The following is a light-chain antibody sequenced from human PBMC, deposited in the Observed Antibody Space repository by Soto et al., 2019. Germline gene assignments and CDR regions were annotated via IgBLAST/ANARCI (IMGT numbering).Light chain of an antibody. CDR2: GAS. V-gene: IGKV3-20*01. J-gene: IGKJ2*01. CDR1: QSVSSNY. Sequence: EIVLTQSPGTLSLSPGERATLSCRASQSVSSNYLAWYQQSPGQPPSLLIYGASNRANGVPDRFSGSGSGTDFTLTISRLEPEDFSVYYCQQSGTSPYTFGQGTKLEIK. CDR3: QQSGTSPYT.